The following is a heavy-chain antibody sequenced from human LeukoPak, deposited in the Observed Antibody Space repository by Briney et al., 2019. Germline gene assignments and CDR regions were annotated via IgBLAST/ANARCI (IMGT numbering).Heavy chain of an antibody. Sequence: ASVKVSCKAPGYTFTDHYIHWVRQAPGQGFEWMGWINPNTGGTDYAQRFQDRIAISTYTSITTVYMELSSLDSDDTALYYCARDLATIDGIAWYYFENWGQGTLVTVS. D-gene: IGHD5-12*01. CDR2: INPNTGGT. CDR1: GYTFTDHY. V-gene: IGHV1-2*02. CDR3: ARDLATIDGIAWYYFEN. J-gene: IGHJ4*02.